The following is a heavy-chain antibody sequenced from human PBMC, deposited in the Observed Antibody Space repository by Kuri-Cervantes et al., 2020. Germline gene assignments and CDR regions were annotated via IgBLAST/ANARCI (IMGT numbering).Heavy chain of an antibody. J-gene: IGHJ5*02. CDR3: ARDKNLSVGGIAAAGFDP. V-gene: IGHV4-31*03. D-gene: IGHD6-13*01. Sequence: SEALSLTCTVPGGSISSGGYYWSWIRQHPGKGLEWIGYIYYSGSTYYNPSLKSRVTISVDTSKNQFSLKLSSVTAADTAVYYCARDKNLSVGGIAAAGFDPWGQGTLVTVSS. CDR1: GGSISSGGYY. CDR2: IYYSGST.